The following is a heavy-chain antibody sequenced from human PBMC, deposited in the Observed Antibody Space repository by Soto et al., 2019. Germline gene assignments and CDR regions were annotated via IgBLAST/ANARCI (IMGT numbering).Heavy chain of an antibody. CDR3: ARSYYYDSSGYYRSFFQH. CDR2: IWYDGSNK. CDR1: GFTFSSYG. J-gene: IGHJ1*01. V-gene: IGHV3-33*01. Sequence: QVQLVESGGGVVQPGRSLRLSCAASGFTFSSYGMHWVRQAPGKGLEWVAVIWYDGSNKYYADSVKGRFTISRDNSKNTLYLQMNSLRAEDTAVYSCARSYYYDSSGYYRSFFQHWGQGTLVTVSS. D-gene: IGHD3-22*01.